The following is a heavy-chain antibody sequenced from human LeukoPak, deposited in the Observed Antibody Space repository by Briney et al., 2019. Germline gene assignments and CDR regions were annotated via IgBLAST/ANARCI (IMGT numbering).Heavy chain of an antibody. Sequence: SVKVSCTASGGTFSSYAISWVRQAPGQGLEWMGGIIPIFGTANYAQKFQGRVTITADESTSTAYMELSSLRSEDTAVYYCARDRSKHRYYDFWSGYPTPYYFDYWGQGTLVTVSS. V-gene: IGHV1-69*13. J-gene: IGHJ4*02. D-gene: IGHD3-3*01. CDR2: IIPIFGTA. CDR1: GGTFSSYA. CDR3: ARDRSKHRYYDFWSGYPTPYYFDY.